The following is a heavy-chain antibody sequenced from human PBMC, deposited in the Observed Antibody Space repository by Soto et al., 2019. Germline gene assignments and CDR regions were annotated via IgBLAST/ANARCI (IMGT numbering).Heavy chain of an antibody. CDR1: GYNFTTYG. Sequence: QVQLVESGGEVKKPGASVKVSCKASGYNFTTYGITWVRQGPGQGLEWMGWISAYNGNTNYAQKVQGRVTMTTDTSTSTAYMELRSLRSDDTAVYYCARAVDYYDSSGYYTHEYFQHWGQGTLVTVSS. D-gene: IGHD3-22*01. V-gene: IGHV1-18*01. CDR3: ARAVDYYDSSGYYTHEYFQH. CDR2: ISAYNGNT. J-gene: IGHJ1*01.